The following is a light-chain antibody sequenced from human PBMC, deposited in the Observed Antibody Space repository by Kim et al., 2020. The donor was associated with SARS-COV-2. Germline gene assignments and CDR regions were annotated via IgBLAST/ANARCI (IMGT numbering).Light chain of an antibody. Sequence: GAPGQTASITCSGDKLGDKYVCWYQQKPGQSPVLVIYRDSKRPSGIPERFSGSNSGNTATLTISGTQAMDEADYYCQAWDSSTVVFGGGTQLTVL. CDR3: QAWDSSTVV. J-gene: IGLJ2*01. CDR1: KLGDKY. V-gene: IGLV3-1*01. CDR2: RDS.